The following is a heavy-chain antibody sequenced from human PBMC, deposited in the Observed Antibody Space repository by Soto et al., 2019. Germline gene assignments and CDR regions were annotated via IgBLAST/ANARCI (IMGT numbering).Heavy chain of an antibody. CDR3: ARAKIGGSGGSCFDY. D-gene: IGHD2-15*01. V-gene: IGHV4-34*01. CDR2: INHSGST. CDR1: GGSFSGYY. Sequence: SETLSLTCAVYGGSFSGYYWSWIRQPPGKGLEWIGEINHSGSTNYNPSLKSRVTISVDTSKNQFSLKLRSVTAADTAVYYCARAKIGGSGGSCFDYWGQGTLVTVSS. J-gene: IGHJ4*02.